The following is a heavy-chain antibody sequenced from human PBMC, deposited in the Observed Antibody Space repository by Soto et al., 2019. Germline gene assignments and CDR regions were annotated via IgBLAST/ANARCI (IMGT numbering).Heavy chain of an antibody. Sequence: NPSETLSLTCTVSGGSISSYYWSWIRQPPGKELEWIGYIYYSGSTNYNPSLKSRATISVDTSKKQFSLKLSSVNAADTAVYYCAKALSFWQPPDFDYWGQGTLVTVSS. CDR3: AKALSFWQPPDFDY. V-gene: IGHV4-59*01. CDR1: GGSISSYY. D-gene: IGHD6-13*01. J-gene: IGHJ4*02. CDR2: IYYSGST.